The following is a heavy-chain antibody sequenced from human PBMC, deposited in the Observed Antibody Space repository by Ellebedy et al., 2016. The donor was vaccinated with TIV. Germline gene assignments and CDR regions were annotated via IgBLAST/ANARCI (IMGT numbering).Heavy chain of an antibody. Sequence: MPSETLSLTCTVSGYSINSGYYWGWIRQPPGKGLEWIGTIYRSGITYYNPSLKGRVTISVDTSKNQFSLKLSSVTAADTAVFYCVRLSDSGFGESMVWGLGTLVTVSS. CDR3: VRLSDSGFGESMV. CDR2: IYRSGIT. V-gene: IGHV4-38-2*02. J-gene: IGHJ4*02. D-gene: IGHD3-10*01. CDR1: GYSINSGYY.